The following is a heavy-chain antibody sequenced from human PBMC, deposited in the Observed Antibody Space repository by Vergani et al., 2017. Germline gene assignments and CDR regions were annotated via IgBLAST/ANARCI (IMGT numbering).Heavy chain of an antibody. CDR2: IFSNDEK. D-gene: IGHD3-10*01. CDR1: GGSISSYYW. Sequence: QESGPGLVKPSETLSLTCTVSGGSISSYYWSWIRQPPGKALEWLAHIFSNDEKSYSTSLKSRLTISKDTSKSQVVLTMTNMDPVDTATYYCARMFGLTPFDIWGQGTMVTVSS. CDR3: ARMFGLTPFDI. V-gene: IGHV2-26*01. J-gene: IGHJ3*02.